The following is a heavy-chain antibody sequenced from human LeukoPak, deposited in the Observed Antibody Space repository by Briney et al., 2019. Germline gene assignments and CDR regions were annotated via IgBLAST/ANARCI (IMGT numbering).Heavy chain of an antibody. CDR2: IIPIFGTA. CDR1: GGTFSSYA. J-gene: IGHJ4*02. CDR3: ARGPVLRVYELDY. D-gene: IGHD2-8*01. Sequence: SVKVSCKASGGTFSSYAISWVRQAPGQGLEWMGGIIPIFGTANYAQKFQGRVTITADESTSTAYMGLSSLRSEDTAVYYCARGPVLRVYELDYWGQGTLVTVSS. V-gene: IGHV1-69*01.